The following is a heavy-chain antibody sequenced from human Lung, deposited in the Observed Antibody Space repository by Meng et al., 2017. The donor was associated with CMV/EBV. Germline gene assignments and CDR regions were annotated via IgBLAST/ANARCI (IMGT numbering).Heavy chain of an antibody. CDR2: TYSGGATT. J-gene: IGHJ6*02. V-gene: IGHV3-23*03. Sequence: ESXKISXAASGFTFTSYAMSWVRRAPGKGLEWVSVTYSGGATTYDADPVKGGFTISRHNSKNTLYLQMNSLRAEDTAVYYCAKELRLGYAHGPNYYYGMDDWGQGTTVTVSS. CDR1: GFTFTSYA. D-gene: IGHD2-2*01. CDR3: AKELRLGYAHGPNYYYGMDD.